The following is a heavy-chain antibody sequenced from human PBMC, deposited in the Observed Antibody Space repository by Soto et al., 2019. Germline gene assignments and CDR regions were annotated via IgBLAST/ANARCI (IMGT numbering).Heavy chain of an antibody. CDR2: IYYSGST. J-gene: IGHJ6*02. Sequence: TLSLTCTVSGGSISRGGYYWSWIRQHPGKGLEWIGYIYYSGSTYYNPSLKSRVTISVDTSKNQFSLKLSSVTAADTAVYYCARGNIVVVPAAIENYGMDVWGQGTTVTVSS. CDR1: GGSISRGGYY. D-gene: IGHD2-2*01. V-gene: IGHV4-31*03. CDR3: ARGNIVVVPAAIENYGMDV.